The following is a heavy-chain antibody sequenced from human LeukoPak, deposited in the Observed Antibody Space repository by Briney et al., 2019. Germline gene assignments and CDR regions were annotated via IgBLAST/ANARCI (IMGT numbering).Heavy chain of an antibody. CDR1: GFTFSNYG. CDR3: AKDKDSSGYYWNYYYYYGMDV. J-gene: IGHJ6*02. Sequence: PGGSLRLSCAASGFTFSNYGMHWVRQAPGKGLEWVAVIWYDGSNKYYGDSVKGRFTISRDNSKNTLYLQMNSLRAEDTAVYYCAKDKDSSGYYWNYYYYYGMDVWGQGTTVTVSS. CDR2: IWYDGSNK. V-gene: IGHV3-30*02. D-gene: IGHD3-22*01.